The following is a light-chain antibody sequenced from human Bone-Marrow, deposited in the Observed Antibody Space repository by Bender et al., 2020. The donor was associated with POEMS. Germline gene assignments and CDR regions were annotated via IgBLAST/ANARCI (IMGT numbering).Light chain of an antibody. V-gene: IGLV1-40*01. CDR3: TSFTITTTVV. Sequence: QSVLTQPPSVSGAPGQRVTISCTGSSSNTGSGYDINWYQHLPGTAPKLLIYGYKNRPSGVPDRFSGSKSGTSASLAITGLQAEDEADYYCTSFTITTTVVFGGGTRLIVL. CDR2: GYK. CDR1: SSNTGSGYD. J-gene: IGLJ2*01.